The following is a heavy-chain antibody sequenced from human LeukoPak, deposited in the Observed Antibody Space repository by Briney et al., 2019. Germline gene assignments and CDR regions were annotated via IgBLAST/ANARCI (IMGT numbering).Heavy chain of an antibody. J-gene: IGHJ5*02. CDR1: GVAFSTDW. CDR2: INKDGRDR. Sequence: GGALRLSCVASGVAFSTDWMTWVRQAPGKGREWGANINKDGRDRYFVNSVEGRVRISREKAKKSLYLQTDSLRADHTAVYYCARAARRWFAPWGQGTLLTVSS. V-gene: IGHV3-7*01. CDR3: ARAARRWFAP.